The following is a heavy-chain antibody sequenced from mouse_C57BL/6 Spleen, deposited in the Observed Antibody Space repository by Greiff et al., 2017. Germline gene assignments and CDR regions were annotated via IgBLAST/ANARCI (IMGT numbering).Heavy chain of an antibody. Sequence: QVQLKESGAELVRPGASVTLSCKASGYTFTDYEMHWVKQTPVHGLEWIGAIDPETGGTAYNQKFKGKAILTADKSSSTAYMELRSLTSEDSAVYYCTRVGGLREAMDYWGQGTSVTVSS. D-gene: IGHD1-1*02. J-gene: IGHJ4*01. CDR3: TRVGGLREAMDY. V-gene: IGHV1-15*01. CDR1: GYTFTDYE. CDR2: IDPETGGT.